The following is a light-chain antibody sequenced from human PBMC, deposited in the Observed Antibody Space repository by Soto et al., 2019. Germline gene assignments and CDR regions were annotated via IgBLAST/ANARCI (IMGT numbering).Light chain of an antibody. J-gene: IGKJ1*01. CDR3: EQHQTYST. CDR2: QAS. V-gene: IGKV1-5*03. CDR1: QSISVW. Sequence: IQMTQTPSTLAASVGDRVTSTCRASQSISVWLAWYQQKPGKAPNLLIYQASRLESGVPSRFSGSGSGTEFTLTISSLQPDDFATYYCEQHQTYSTFGQGSKGGIK.